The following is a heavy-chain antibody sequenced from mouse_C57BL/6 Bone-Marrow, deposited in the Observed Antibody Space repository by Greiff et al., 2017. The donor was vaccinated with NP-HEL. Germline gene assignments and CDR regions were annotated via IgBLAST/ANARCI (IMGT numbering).Heavy chain of an antibody. CDR2: IYPGDGDT. V-gene: IGHV1-82*01. J-gene: IGHJ3*01. CDR3: AIGYYYGSSLFAY. D-gene: IGHD1-1*01. CDR1: GYAFSSSW. Sequence: QVQLQQSGPELVKPGASVKISCKASGYAFSSSWMNWVKQRPGKGLEWIGRIYPGDGDTNYNGKFKGKATLTADKSSSTAYMQLSSLTSEDSAVYFCAIGYYYGSSLFAYWGQGTLVTVSA.